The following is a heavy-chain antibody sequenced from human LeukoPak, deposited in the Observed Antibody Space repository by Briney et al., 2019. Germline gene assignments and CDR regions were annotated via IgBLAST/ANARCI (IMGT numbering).Heavy chain of an antibody. CDR2: IYNSGST. D-gene: IGHD2-2*01. CDR3: AAEEIVIVPTATNSYFDT. Sequence: SETLSLTSAVYGGSFSGYYWSWIRQAPGKGLEWIGYIYNSGSTHFNPSLKSRVTMSDDTSKNQFSLRLSSVTAADTAVYYCAAEEIVIVPTATNSYFDTWGQGILVTVSS. J-gene: IGHJ4*02. V-gene: IGHV4-34*07. CDR1: GGSFSGYY.